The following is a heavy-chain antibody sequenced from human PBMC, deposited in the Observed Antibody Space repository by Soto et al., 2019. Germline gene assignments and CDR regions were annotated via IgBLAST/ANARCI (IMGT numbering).Heavy chain of an antibody. Sequence: QLQLQESGPGLVKPSETLSLTCAVSGASISRTGFHWGWIRQPPGQGLEWIGSIYEGETTFYNSSLKSRVTISADTSKNHFSLKLSSATAADTAVYYCARRGSGHTFDYWGQGTLVTVSS. CDR1: GASISRTGFH. J-gene: IGHJ4*02. V-gene: IGHV4-39*01. D-gene: IGHD3-10*01. CDR3: ARRGSGHTFDY. CDR2: IYEGETT.